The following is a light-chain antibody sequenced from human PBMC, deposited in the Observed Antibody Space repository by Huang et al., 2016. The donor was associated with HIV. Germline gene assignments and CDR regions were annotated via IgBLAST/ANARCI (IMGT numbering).Light chain of an antibody. Sequence: DIVMTQTPLFLSVTPGEPASISCNASQSLFHGDDGDIHLDWYVQKPGQSPHLLIYTLSFRASGVPDRFIGDGAGSDFTLKITRVEAEDAVVYYCMQRLQFPYTFGQGTK. CDR3: MQRLQFPYT. V-gene: IGKV2-40*01. J-gene: IGKJ2*01. CDR2: TLS. CDR1: QSLFHGDDGDIH.